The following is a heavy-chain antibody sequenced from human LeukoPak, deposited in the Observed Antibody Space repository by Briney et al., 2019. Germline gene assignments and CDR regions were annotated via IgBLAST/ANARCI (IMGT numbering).Heavy chain of an antibody. V-gene: IGHV4-30-4*01. CDR1: GGSISSGDYY. Sequence: TSETLSLTCTVSGGSISSGDYYWSWIRQPPGKGLGWIGYIHYSGRTYYNPSLPSLKSRITISIDTSKNQFSLKLSSVTAADTAVYYCARGVSDYDSSGYYYWGQGTLVTVSS. J-gene: IGHJ4*02. D-gene: IGHD3-22*01. CDR3: ARGVSDYDSSGYYY. CDR2: IHYSGRT.